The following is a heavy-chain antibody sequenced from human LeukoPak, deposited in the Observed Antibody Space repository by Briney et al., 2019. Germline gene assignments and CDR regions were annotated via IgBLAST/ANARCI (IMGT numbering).Heavy chain of an antibody. CDR3: TKDPNGDYIGAFDP. V-gene: IGHV3-23*01. CDR1: GFSFSSFA. J-gene: IGHJ5*02. Sequence: GGSLRLSCAASGFSFSSFAMTWVRQAPGKGLEWVSSITGGHYATYNTDSVKGRFTISRDNAKNTLYLQMNSLRADDTAVYYCTKDPNGDYIGAFDPWGQGTLVTVSS. D-gene: IGHD4-17*01. CDR2: ITGGHYAT.